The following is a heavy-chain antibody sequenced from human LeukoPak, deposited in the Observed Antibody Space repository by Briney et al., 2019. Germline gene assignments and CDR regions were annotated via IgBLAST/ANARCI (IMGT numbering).Heavy chain of an antibody. CDR1: GGSISSYY. CDR2: IYYSGST. V-gene: IGHV4-59*01. J-gene: IGHJ4*02. Sequence: SETLSLTCTVSGGSISSYYWSWIRQPPGKGLEWIGYIYYSGSTNYNPSLKSRVTISVDTSKNQFSLKLSFVTAADTAVYYCASRDGYNGSFDYWGQGTLVTVSS. CDR3: ASRDGYNGSFDY. D-gene: IGHD5-24*01.